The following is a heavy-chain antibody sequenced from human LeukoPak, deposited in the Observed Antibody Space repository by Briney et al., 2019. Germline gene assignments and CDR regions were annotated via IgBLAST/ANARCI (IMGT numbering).Heavy chain of an antibody. CDR3: AGTYSPIVVVPAAPVYYYYMDV. Sequence: SETLSLTCTVSGGSISSYYWSWIRQPPWKGLEWIGYIYYSGSTNYNPSLKSRVTISVDTSKNQFSLKLSSVTAADTAVYYCAGTYSPIVVVPAAPVYYYYMDVWGKGTTVTVSS. CDR1: GGSISSYY. J-gene: IGHJ6*03. CDR2: IYYSGST. V-gene: IGHV4-59*12. D-gene: IGHD2-2*01.